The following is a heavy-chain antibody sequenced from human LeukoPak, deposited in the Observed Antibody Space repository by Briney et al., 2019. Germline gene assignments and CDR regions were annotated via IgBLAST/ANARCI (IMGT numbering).Heavy chain of an antibody. Sequence: ASVKVSCKASGYTFIDYDMNWVRQAPGQGLEWMGWMNPHSGNTVYTQKLQGRVTMTPHQTTSTAFMELRSLRSDSRAEYCCARYRWELVGDFVDWGQGTLGTVSA. V-gene: IGHV1-8*02. D-gene: IGHD1-26*01. J-gene: IGHJ4*02. CDR2: MNPHSGNT. CDR3: ARYRWELVGDFVD. CDR1: GYTFIDYD.